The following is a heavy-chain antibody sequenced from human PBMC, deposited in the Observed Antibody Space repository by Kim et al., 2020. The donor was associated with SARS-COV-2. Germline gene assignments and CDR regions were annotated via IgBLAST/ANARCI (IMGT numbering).Heavy chain of an antibody. CDR1: GFTFGDYA. CDR3: AKAYMVRGVMVDY. Sequence: GGSLRLSCAASGFTFGDYAMHWVRQAPGKGLEWVSGISWNSGSIGYADSVKGRFTISRDNAKNSLYLQMNSLRAEDTALYYCAKAYMVRGVMVDYWGQGTLVTVSS. V-gene: IGHV3-9*01. CDR2: ISWNSGSI. D-gene: IGHD3-10*01. J-gene: IGHJ4*02.